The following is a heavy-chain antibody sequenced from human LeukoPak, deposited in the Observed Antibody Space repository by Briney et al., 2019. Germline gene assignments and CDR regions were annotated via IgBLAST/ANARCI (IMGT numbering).Heavy chain of an antibody. CDR1: GYSISSGYY. V-gene: IGHV4-38-2*02. D-gene: IGHD2-2*01. CDR2: IYHSGST. CDR3: ARVTERVGDCSSTSCYGSHSPYYYYMDV. Sequence: SETLSLTCTVSGYSISSGYYWGWIRQPPGKGLEWIGSIYHSGSTYYNPSLKSRVTISVDTSKNQFSLKPSSVTAADTAVYYCARVTERVGDCSSTSCYGSHSPYYYYMDVWGKGTTVTVSS. J-gene: IGHJ6*03.